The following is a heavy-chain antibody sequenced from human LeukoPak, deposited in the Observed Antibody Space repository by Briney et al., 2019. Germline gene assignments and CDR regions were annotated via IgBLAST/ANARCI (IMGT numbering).Heavy chain of an antibody. J-gene: IGHJ5*02. Sequence: PSETLSLTCTVSGGSISSYYWSWIRQPPGKDLEWIGYIYYSGSTNYNPSLKSRVTISVDTSKNQFSLKLSSVTAADTAVYYCARQQRYCSSTSCYSVWFDPWGQGTLVTVSS. CDR1: GGSISSYY. CDR3: ARQQRYCSSTSCYSVWFDP. D-gene: IGHD2-2*01. V-gene: IGHV4-59*08. CDR2: IYYSGST.